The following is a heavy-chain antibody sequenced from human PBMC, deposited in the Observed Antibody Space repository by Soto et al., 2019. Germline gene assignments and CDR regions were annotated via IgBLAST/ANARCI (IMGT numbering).Heavy chain of an antibody. V-gene: IGHV3-21*03. CDR2: IDPSSKYI. CDR3: ATGKYVLDY. Sequence: EVQLVESGGGLVPPGGSLRLSCAASGFTFTNSSMHWVRQAPGKGLEWVSSIDPSSKYIYYAYSLRGRFTISRDNAKKSLYMQMNSLRAEDTAVYFCATGKYVLDYWGQGTLVTVSS. CDR1: GFTFTNSS. D-gene: IGHD3-10*02. J-gene: IGHJ4*02.